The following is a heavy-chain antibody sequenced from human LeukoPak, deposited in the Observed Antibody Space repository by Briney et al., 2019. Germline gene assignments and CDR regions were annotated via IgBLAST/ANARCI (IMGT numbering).Heavy chain of an antibody. J-gene: IGHJ3*02. Sequence: SETLSLTCTVSGGSFRGDYYWAWIRQPPGKGLEWIGSIYSGGRIYYNPSLRSRVSISIDTSNNDLSLKVTSVTAADTAGYYCARAPWAYGNYVHAFDIWGQGTMVTVSS. D-gene: IGHD4-11*01. CDR2: IYSGGRI. CDR3: ARAPWAYGNYVHAFDI. CDR1: GGSFRGDYY. V-gene: IGHV4-39*07.